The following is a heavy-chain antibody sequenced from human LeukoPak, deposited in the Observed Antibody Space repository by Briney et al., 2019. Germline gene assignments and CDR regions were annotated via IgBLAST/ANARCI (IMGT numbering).Heavy chain of an antibody. Sequence: SETLSLTCTVSGDSISRYYWSWIRQPPGKGLEWIGYIYYTGSTNYNPSLKSRVTISVDTSKNQFSLKLSSVTAADTAVYHCRRYRSAGTEGIGIDYWGQGMLVTVSS. CDR3: RRYRSAGTEGIGIDY. CDR2: IYYTGST. V-gene: IGHV4-59*01. D-gene: IGHD1-7*01. CDR1: GDSISRYY. J-gene: IGHJ4*02.